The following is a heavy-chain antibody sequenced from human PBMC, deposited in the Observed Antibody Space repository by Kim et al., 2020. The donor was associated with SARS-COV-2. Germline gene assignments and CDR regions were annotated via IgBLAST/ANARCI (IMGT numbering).Heavy chain of an antibody. CDR2: IWYDGSNK. CDR1: GFTFSSYG. Sequence: GGSLRLSCAASGFTFSSYGMHWVRQAPGKGLEWVAVIWYDGSNKYYADSVKGRFTISRDNSKNTLYLQMNSLRAEDTAVYYCAKDPRYGGVRMVPYYFDYWGQGTLVTVSS. V-gene: IGHV3-33*06. CDR3: AKDPRYGGVRMVPYYFDY. J-gene: IGHJ4*02. D-gene: IGHD3-16*01.